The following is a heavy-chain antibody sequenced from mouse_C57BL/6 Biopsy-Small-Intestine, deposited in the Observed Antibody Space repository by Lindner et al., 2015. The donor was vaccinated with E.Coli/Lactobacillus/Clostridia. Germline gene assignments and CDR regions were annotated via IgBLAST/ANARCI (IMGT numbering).Heavy chain of an antibody. D-gene: IGHD2-13*01. Sequence: VKVSCKASGFPSSAYAINWVRQAPGQRPEWMGWLNANGNPSYAEGFTRRFVFSLDTSLRTAYLHISNLKPEDTAVYYCTRHNVVTDFDFWGQGTLVTIS. J-gene: IGHJ1*01. V-gene: IGHV9-3*01. CDR3: TRHNVVTDFDF. CDR2: LNANGNP. CDR1: GFPSSAYA.